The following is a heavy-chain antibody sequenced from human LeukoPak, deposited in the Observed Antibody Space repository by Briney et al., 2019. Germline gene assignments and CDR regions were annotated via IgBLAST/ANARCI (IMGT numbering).Heavy chain of an antibody. D-gene: IGHD5-24*01. CDR3: ARLRDGYNRFDY. CDR2: IYYSGST. CDR1: GGSISSYY. J-gene: IGHJ4*02. Sequence: SETLSLTCTVSGGSISSYYWSWIRQPPGKGLEWIGYIYYSGSTNYNPSLKSRVTISVDTSKNQFSLNLRSVTAADTAVYYCARLRDGYNRFDYWGQGTLVTVSS. V-gene: IGHV4-59*01.